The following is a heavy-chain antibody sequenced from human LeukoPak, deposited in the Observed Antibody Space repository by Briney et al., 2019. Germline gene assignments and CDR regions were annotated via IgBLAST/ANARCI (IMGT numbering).Heavy chain of an antibody. CDR2: IYYSGST. CDR1: GGSISSGDYY. Sequence: PSQTLSLTXTVSGGSISSGDYYWSWIRQPPGKGLEWIGYIYYSGSTYYSPSLKSRVTISVDTSKNQFSLKLSSVTAADTAVYYCARTRRDGYNPVDYWGQGTLVTVSS. CDR3: ARTRRDGYNPVDY. V-gene: IGHV4-30-4*08. J-gene: IGHJ4*02. D-gene: IGHD5-24*01.